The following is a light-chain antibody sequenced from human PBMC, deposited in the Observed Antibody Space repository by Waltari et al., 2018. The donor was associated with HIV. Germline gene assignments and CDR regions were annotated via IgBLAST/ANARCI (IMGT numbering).Light chain of an antibody. J-gene: IGLJ3*02. CDR3: GTWDSSLNAGV. CDR1: RSNLANTY. V-gene: IGLV1-51*01. Sequence: SLLTQPPSVSAAPGQKLTISSPGSRSNLANTYLSWYQHLPGAAPNLVIYDNDNRPSGIPDRFSGSKSGASATLVITGLQTGDEGDYYCGTWDSSLNAGVFGGGTKLTVL. CDR2: DND.